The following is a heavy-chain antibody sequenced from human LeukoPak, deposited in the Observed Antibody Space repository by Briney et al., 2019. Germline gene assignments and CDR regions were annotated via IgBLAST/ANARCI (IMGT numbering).Heavy chain of an antibody. Sequence: PSQTLSLTCTVSGGSISSGSYYWSWIRQPPGKGLEWIGYIYYSGSTNYNPSLKSRVTISVDTSKNQFSLKLSSVTAADTAVYYCARGGPPPWAHQNYYGSGSYYISLPDYWGQGTLVTVSS. D-gene: IGHD3-10*01. CDR3: ARGGPPPWAHQNYYGSGSYYISLPDY. CDR2: IYYSGST. V-gene: IGHV4-61*01. J-gene: IGHJ4*02. CDR1: GGSISSGSYY.